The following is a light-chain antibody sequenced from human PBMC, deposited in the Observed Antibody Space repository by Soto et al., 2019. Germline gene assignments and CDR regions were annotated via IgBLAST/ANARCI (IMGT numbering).Light chain of an antibody. CDR1: QSISSY. J-gene: IGKJ2*01. CDR2: AAS. V-gene: IGKV1-39*01. Sequence: DIQMTQSPSSLSASVEDIVTITCRATQSISSYLNWYQQKPEKAPKLLIYAASSLQSGVPSRFSGSGSGTDFTLTISSLQPEDFATYYCQQSYSTPRMYTFGQGTKLEIK. CDR3: QQSYSTPRMYT.